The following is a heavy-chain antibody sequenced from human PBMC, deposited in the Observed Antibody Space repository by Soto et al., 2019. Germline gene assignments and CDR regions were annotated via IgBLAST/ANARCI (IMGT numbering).Heavy chain of an antibody. Sequence: PSETLSLTCTVSGGSISSGGYYWSWIRQHPGKGLEWIGYIYYSGSTYYNPSLKSRVTISVDTSKNQFSLKLSSVTAADTAVYYCARWEVTVTMIVGFSAFDFRGQGTTVTVSS. V-gene: IGHV4-31*03. D-gene: IGHD3-22*01. CDR3: ARWEVTVTMIVGFSAFDF. CDR2: IYYSGST. J-gene: IGHJ3*01. CDR1: GGSISSGGYY.